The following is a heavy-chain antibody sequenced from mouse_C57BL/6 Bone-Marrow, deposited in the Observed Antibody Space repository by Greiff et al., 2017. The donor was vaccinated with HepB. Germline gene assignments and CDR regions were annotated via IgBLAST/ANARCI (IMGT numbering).Heavy chain of an antibody. Sequence: VMLVESGAELARPGASVKLSCKASGYTFTSYGISWVKQRTGQGLEWIGEIYPRSGNTYYNEKFKGKATLTADKSSSTAYMELRSLTSEDSAVYFCAIKGFTTVVAPYAMDYWGQGTSVTVSS. CDR3: AIKGFTTVVAPYAMDY. CDR2: IYPRSGNT. CDR1: GYTFTSYG. J-gene: IGHJ4*01. D-gene: IGHD1-1*01. V-gene: IGHV1-81*01.